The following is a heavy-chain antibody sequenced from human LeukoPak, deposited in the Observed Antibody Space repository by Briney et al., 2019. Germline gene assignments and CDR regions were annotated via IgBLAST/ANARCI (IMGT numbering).Heavy chain of an antibody. Sequence: GGSLRLSCAGSRFTFSSYSMNWVRQAPGKGLEWVSSISSSSSYIYYADSVKGRFTISRDNAKNSLYLQMNSLRAEDTAVYYCARDLYGSGYSYYYYYGLDVWGQGTTVTVSS. CDR3: ARDLYGSGYSYYYYYGLDV. V-gene: IGHV3-21*01. D-gene: IGHD3-10*01. CDR2: ISSSSSYI. CDR1: RFTFSSYS. J-gene: IGHJ6*02.